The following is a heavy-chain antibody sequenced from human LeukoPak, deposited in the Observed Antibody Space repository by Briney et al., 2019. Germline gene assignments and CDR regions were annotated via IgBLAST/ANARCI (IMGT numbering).Heavy chain of an antibody. CDR2: INPNSGGT. J-gene: IGHJ4*02. D-gene: IGHD6-13*01. V-gene: IGHV1-2*04. Sequence: GASVKVSCKASGYTFTGYCMHWVRQAPGQGLEWMGWINPNSGGTNYAQKFQGWVTMTRDTSSSTAYMELSRLRSDDTAVYYCARSIYSAAVLLDYWGQGTLVTVSS. CDR1: GYTFTGYC. CDR3: ARSIYSAAVLLDY.